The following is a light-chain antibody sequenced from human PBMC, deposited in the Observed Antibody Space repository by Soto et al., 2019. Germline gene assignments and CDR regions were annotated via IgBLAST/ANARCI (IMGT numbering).Light chain of an antibody. CDR3: LQDYNYPPS. Sequence: ALQMTQSPSSLSASVGDRVTITCRASQGIRNDLGWYQQKPGKAPKLLLYAASSLQSGVPSRFSGSGYGTYCTLSISSLPPEDFATYYCLQDYNYPPSFGHGTKLEIK. CDR1: QGIRND. V-gene: IGKV1-6*01. CDR2: AAS. J-gene: IGKJ2*01.